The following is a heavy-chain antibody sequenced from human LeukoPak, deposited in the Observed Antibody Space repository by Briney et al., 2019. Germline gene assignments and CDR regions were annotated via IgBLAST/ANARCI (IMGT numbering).Heavy chain of an antibody. CDR1: GFSLSTSGMR. Sequence: SGPALVKPTQTLTLTCTFSGFSLSTSGMRVSWIRQPPGKALEWLARIDWDDDKFYSTSLKTRLTISEDTSKNQVVLTMTNMDPVDTATYYCARMVVVTAYTFDYWGQGTLVTVSS. CDR3: ARMVVVTAYTFDY. D-gene: IGHD2-21*02. J-gene: IGHJ4*02. V-gene: IGHV2-70*04. CDR2: IDWDDDK.